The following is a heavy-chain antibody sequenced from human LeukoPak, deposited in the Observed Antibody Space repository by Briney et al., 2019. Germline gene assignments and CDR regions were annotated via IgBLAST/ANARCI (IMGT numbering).Heavy chain of an antibody. CDR2: IYTSGST. J-gene: IGHJ4*02. Sequence: SETLSLTCTVSGGSISSTSYDWYWIRQPAGKGLEWIGHIYTSGSTNYNPSLKSRVTISVDTSKNQFSLKLSSVTAADTAVYYCARARRIAAAFFDYWGQGTLVTVSS. D-gene: IGHD6-13*01. V-gene: IGHV4-61*09. CDR1: GGSISSTSYD. CDR3: ARARRIAAAFFDY.